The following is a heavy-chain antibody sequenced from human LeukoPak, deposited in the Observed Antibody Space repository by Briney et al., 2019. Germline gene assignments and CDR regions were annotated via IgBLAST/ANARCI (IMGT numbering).Heavy chain of an antibody. CDR1: GYSISSGYY. J-gene: IGHJ4*02. Sequence: KPSETLSLTCAVSGYSISSGYYWGWIRQPPGKGLEWIGSIYHSGSTYYNPSLKSRVTISVDTSKNQFSLKLSSVTAADTAVYYCASTIFGVAFDYWGQGTLVTVSS. V-gene: IGHV4-38-2*01. CDR2: IYHSGST. D-gene: IGHD3-3*01. CDR3: ASTIFGVAFDY.